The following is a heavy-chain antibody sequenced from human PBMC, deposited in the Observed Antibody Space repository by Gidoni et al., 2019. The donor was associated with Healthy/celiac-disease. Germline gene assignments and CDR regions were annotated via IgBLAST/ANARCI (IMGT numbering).Heavy chain of an antibody. J-gene: IGHJ4*02. CDR1: GFPFDDYA. CDR3: AKDMHLTVTTTLDY. D-gene: IGHD4-17*01. CDR2: ISWNSGSI. V-gene: IGHV3-9*01. Sequence: EVQLVESGGGLVQPGRSLRLSCAASGFPFDDYAMHWVRQAPGKGLEWVSGISWNSGSIGYADSVKGRFTISRDNAKNSLYLQMNSLRAEDTALYYCAKDMHLTVTTTLDYWGQGTLVTVSS.